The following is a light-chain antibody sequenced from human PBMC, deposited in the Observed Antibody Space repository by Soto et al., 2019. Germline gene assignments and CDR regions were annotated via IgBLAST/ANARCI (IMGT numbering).Light chain of an antibody. CDR2: DVT. Sequence: QSVLTQPASVSGSPGQSITISCTGSSSDVGGNHVSWYQQYPGKAPRLLIFDVTNRPSGISNRFSGSKSDNTASLTISGLQADDEADYYCSSHTSSSRYVFGTGTKVTVL. J-gene: IGLJ1*01. CDR1: SSDVGGNH. CDR3: SSHTSSSRYV. V-gene: IGLV2-14*01.